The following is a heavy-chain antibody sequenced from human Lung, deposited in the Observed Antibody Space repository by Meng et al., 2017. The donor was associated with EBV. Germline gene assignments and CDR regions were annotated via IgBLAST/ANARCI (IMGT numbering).Heavy chain of an antibody. Sequence: QVQLGQSAAEVKEPGSSVKVSCKTSGGTFRNYAISWVRQAPGQGLEWLGGLIPMLGAPNYAQKFQGRVTITADESTSTHYMDLNSLRSEDTAVYYCASESGRGYTPDYWGQGTLVTVSS. CDR2: LIPMLGAP. CDR1: GGTFRNYA. CDR3: ASESGRGYTPDY. J-gene: IGHJ4*02. V-gene: IGHV1-69*01. D-gene: IGHD3-10*01.